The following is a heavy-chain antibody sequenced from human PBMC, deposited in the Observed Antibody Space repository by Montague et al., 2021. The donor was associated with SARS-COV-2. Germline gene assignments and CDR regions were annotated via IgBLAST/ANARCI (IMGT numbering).Heavy chain of an antibody. V-gene: IGHV4-39*01. Sequence: SETLSRTCTVTGGPISGSSDYWGWIRQSPGKGLEWIASVDYSGNTYYSPSLKSRLTISVDTSKNQFSLKLNSVTAADTALYYCARREYSYGWGDWGQGTLVTVSS. CDR3: ARREYSYGWGD. CDR1: GGPISGSSDY. D-gene: IGHD5-18*01. CDR2: VDYSGNT. J-gene: IGHJ4*02.